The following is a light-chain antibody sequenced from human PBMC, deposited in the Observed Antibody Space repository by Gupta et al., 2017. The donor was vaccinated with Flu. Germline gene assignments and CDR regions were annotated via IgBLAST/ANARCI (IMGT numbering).Light chain of an antibody. Sequence: RITCGGERGGSKSVHWYQLKAGHPPLLVIYKDNSRPAVMPGGFSAANAGNTATLTIRRAEGGDAADFHCQVGDSSAGWVFGGGTKLTVL. CDR1: RGGSKS. CDR3: QVGDSSAGWV. V-gene: IGLV3-9*01. J-gene: IGLJ3*02. CDR2: KDN.